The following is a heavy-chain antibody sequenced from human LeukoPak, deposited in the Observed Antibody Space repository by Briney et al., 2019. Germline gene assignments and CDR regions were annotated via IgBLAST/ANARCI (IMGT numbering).Heavy chain of an antibody. Sequence: GASVKVSCKASGGTFSSYAISWVRQAPGQGLEWMGGIIPIFGTANYAQKFQGRVTITADESTSTAYMELSSLRSEDTAVYYCARIRSLTGTTLRWFDPWGQGTLVTVSS. D-gene: IGHD1-7*01. J-gene: IGHJ5*02. CDR1: GGTFSSYA. CDR3: ARIRSLTGTTLRWFDP. CDR2: IIPIFGTA. V-gene: IGHV1-69*13.